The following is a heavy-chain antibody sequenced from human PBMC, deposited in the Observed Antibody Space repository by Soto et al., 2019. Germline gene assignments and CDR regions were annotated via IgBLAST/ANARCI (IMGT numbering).Heavy chain of an antibody. J-gene: IGHJ5*02. CDR2: IYHSGST. CDR1: GGPISSGGYS. V-gene: IGHV4-30-2*01. Sequence: LSLTCAVSGGPISSGGYSWSWIRQPPGKGLEWIGYIYHSGSTYYNPSLKSRVTISVDRSKNQFSLKLSSVTAADTAVYYCARGNWFDPWGQGTLVTVSS. CDR3: ARGNWFDP.